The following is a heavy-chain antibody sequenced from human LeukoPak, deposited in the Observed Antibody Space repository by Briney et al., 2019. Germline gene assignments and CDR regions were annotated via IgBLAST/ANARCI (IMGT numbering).Heavy chain of an antibody. Sequence: PSETLSLTCTVSGGSVSSGSYYWSWIRQPPGTGLEWIGYIYYSGSTNYNPSLKSRVTISVDTSKNQFSLKLSSVTAADTAVYYCARVEQWLSIDYWGQGTLVTVSS. V-gene: IGHV4-61*01. CDR1: GGSVSSGSYY. D-gene: IGHD6-19*01. CDR2: IYYSGST. J-gene: IGHJ4*02. CDR3: ARVEQWLSIDY.